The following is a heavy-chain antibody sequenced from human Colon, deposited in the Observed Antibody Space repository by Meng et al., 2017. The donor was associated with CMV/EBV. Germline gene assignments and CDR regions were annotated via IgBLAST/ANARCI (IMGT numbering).Heavy chain of an antibody. CDR2: ISDSLYT. CDR1: GFVFSDYA. V-gene: IGHV3-23*01. Sequence: GGSLRLSCAASGFVFSDYAMTWVRQAPGKGLEWVSVISDSLYTNYGDPVKGRFTISRDNSKNTVFLQMNSLRADDTGIYFCAKIRKGGYCSGGSCFDTWGQGTLVTVSS. J-gene: IGHJ5*02. CDR3: AKIRKGGYCSGGSCFDT. D-gene: IGHD2-8*02.